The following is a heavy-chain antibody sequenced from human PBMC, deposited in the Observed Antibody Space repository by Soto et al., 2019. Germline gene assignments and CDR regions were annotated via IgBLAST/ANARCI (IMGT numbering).Heavy chain of an antibody. V-gene: IGHV1-2*02. Sequence: SGKVCCEASAYAFTGYYVHWVRQAPGQGLEWMGWINPNSGGTNYAQKFQGRVTMTRDTSISTAYMELSRLRSDDTAVYYCARDMVRGVKYVYWGQGTLVTV. CDR1: AYAFTGYY. CDR3: ARDMVRGVKYVY. J-gene: IGHJ4*02. D-gene: IGHD3-10*01. CDR2: INPNSGGT.